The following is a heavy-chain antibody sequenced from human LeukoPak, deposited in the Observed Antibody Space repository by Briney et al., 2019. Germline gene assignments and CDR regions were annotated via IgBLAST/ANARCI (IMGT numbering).Heavy chain of an antibody. CDR1: GGSFSGYY. Sequence: NPSETLSLTCAVYGGSFSGYYWSWIRQPPGKGLEWIGEINHSGSTNYNPSLKSRVTLSVDTSKNQFSLKLSSVTAADTAVYYCARQLRRRGGAFDIWGQGTMVTVSS. D-gene: IGHD1-7*01. CDR3: ARQLRRRGGAFDI. V-gene: IGHV4-34*01. J-gene: IGHJ3*02. CDR2: INHSGST.